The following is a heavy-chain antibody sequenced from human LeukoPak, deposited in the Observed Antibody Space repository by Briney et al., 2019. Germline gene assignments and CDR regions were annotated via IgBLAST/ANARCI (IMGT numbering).Heavy chain of an antibody. V-gene: IGHV4-59*01. CDR1: GGSLISYY. CDR3: ARGFPDKVWGNSRPTAGYFQH. D-gene: IGHD3-16*02. J-gene: IGHJ1*01. CDR2: VYYSGNT. Sequence: SEPLSLTCTVSGGSLISYYWSWIRQPPGKGLEWIGYVYYSGNTDYNPSLRSRVTISVDTSKNQFSLKLSSVTAADTAVYYCARGFPDKVWGNSRPTAGYFQHWGQGTLVTVSS.